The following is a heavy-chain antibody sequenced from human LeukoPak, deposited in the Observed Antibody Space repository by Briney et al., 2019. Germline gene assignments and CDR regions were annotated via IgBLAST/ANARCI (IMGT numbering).Heavy chain of an antibody. Sequence: SETLSLTCTVSGGSISSYYWSWIRQPPGKGLEWIGYIYYSGGTNYNPSLKSRVTISVDTSKNQFSLKLSSVTAADTAVYYCARIRYFDLYYYGMDVWGQGTTVTVSS. CDR3: ARIRYFDLYYYGMDV. J-gene: IGHJ6*02. CDR1: GGSISSYY. D-gene: IGHD3-9*01. CDR2: IYYSGGT. V-gene: IGHV4-59*08.